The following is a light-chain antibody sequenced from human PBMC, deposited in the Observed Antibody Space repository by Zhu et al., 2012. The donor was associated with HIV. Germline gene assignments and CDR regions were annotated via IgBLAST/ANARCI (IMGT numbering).Light chain of an antibody. CDR3: QLYNYSRT. Sequence: EIVLTQSPATLSLSPGERATLSCRASQSVNSYLAWYQQKPGQAPRLLIYDASNRATDVPARFSGSGSGTDFTLTISRLEPEDFAVYYCQLYNYSRTFGQGTKVEIK. CDR1: QSVNSY. V-gene: IGKV3-11*01. J-gene: IGKJ1*01. CDR2: DAS.